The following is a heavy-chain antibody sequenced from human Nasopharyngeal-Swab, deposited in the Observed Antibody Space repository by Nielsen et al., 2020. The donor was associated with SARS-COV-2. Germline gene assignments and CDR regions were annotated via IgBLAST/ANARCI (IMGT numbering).Heavy chain of an antibody. CDR1: GGSISNYH. D-gene: IGHD4-17*01. J-gene: IGHJ4*02. CDR3: ARRGEGYGDYLDY. Sequence: SETLSLTCSVSGGSISNYHWNWIRQPPGKGLEWIGYIYYSGSTNYNPSLKSRVTLSVDTSKNQFSLKLSTVTAADTAVYYCARRGEGYGDYLDYWGQGTLVTVSS. V-gene: IGHV4-59*08. CDR2: IYYSGST.